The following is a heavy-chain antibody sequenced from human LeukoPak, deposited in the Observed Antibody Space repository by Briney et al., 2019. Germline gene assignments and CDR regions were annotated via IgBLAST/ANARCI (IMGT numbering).Heavy chain of an antibody. J-gene: IGHJ3*02. Sequence: GGSLRLSCAASGCTFITYTMIWVRQAPGKGLEWVSSISSSSSTKYYADSVKGRFTISRDNANNSLYLQVASLRDEDTAIYYCARMRGPTTGALDIWGPGTMVAVSS. CDR2: ISSSSSTK. CDR1: GCTFITYT. CDR3: ARMRGPTTGALDI. V-gene: IGHV3-48*02. D-gene: IGHD1-26*01.